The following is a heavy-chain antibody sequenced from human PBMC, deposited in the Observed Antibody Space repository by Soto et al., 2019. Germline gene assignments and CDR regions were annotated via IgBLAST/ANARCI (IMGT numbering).Heavy chain of an antibody. V-gene: IGHV5-10-1*01. CDR3: ARLVYGVVPAATTLPHYYYGMDV. Sequence: GESLKISCKGSGYSFTSYWISWVRQMPGKGLEWMGRIDPSDSYTNYSPSFQGHVTISADKSISTAYLQWSSLKASDTAMYYCARLVYGVVPAATTLPHYYYGMDVWGQGTTVTVSS. J-gene: IGHJ6*02. D-gene: IGHD2-2*01. CDR2: IDPSDSYT. CDR1: GYSFTSYW.